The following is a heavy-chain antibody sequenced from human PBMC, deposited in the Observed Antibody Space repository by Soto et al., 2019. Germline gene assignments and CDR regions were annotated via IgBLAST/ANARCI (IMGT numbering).Heavy chain of an antibody. Sequence: GGSLRLSCAASGFTFSSYGMHWVRQAPGKGLEWVAAISYDGSNKEYADSVKGRFTLSRDNSKDTLYVQMNSLRAEDTAVCYWAKDVLSGTIGVWGQGSWVTVSS. D-gene: IGHD3-3*01. CDR3: AKDVLSGTIGV. J-gene: IGHJ3*01. CDR1: GFTFSSYG. V-gene: IGHV3-30*18. CDR2: ISYDGSNK.